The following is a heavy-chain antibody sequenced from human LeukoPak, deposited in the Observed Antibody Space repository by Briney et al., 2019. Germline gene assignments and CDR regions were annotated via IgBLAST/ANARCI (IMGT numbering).Heavy chain of an antibody. V-gene: IGHV1-8*01. J-gene: IGHJ4*02. CDR2: VNPNSGNT. CDR1: GYTFTSYD. Sequence: ASVKVSCKASGYTFTSYDINWVRQATGQGLEWMGWVNPNSGNTGYAQKFQGRVTMTRNTSISTAYMELSSLRSEDTAVYYCHVRGVIIGVWLDYWGQGTLVTVSS. D-gene: IGHD3-10*01. CDR3: HVRGVIIGVWLDY.